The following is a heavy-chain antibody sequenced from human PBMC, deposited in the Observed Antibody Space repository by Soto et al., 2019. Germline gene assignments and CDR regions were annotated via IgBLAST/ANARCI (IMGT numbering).Heavy chain of an antibody. Sequence: QVQLVESGGGVVQPGRSLRLSCAASGFTFSSYGMHWVRQAPGKGLEWVAVISYDGSNKYYADSVKGRFTISRDNSKNTLYLQMNSLRAEDTAVYYCAKGVGDTAMVPFDYWGQGTLVTVSS. CDR3: AKGVGDTAMVPFDY. CDR1: GFTFSSYG. V-gene: IGHV3-30*18. J-gene: IGHJ4*02. CDR2: ISYDGSNK. D-gene: IGHD5-18*01.